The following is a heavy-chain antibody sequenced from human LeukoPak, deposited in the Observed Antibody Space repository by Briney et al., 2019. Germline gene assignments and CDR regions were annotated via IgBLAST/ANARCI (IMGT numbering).Heavy chain of an antibody. V-gene: IGHV3-48*01. Sequence: GGSLRLSCAASGFTFSQYWMNWVRQAPGKGLEWVSYISSSSSTIYYADSVKGRFTISRDNAKNSLYLQMNSLRAEDTAVYYCARVGAAAANDYWGQGTLVTVSS. CDR3: ARVGAAAANDY. J-gene: IGHJ4*02. D-gene: IGHD6-13*01. CDR2: ISSSSSTI. CDR1: GFTFSQYW.